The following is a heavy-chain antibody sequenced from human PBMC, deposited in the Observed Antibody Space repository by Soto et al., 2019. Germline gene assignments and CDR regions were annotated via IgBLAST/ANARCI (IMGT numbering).Heavy chain of an antibody. D-gene: IGHD3-10*01. Sequence: GGSLRLSCAASGFTFSSYTMHWVRQTPGRGLEWVSSIRQSGDRSSYADSAKGRFTISRDNSKNTLYLQMNGLRLDDTAVYYCVTAVRTRLDNWGPGTLVTVSS. CDR1: GFTFSSYT. CDR2: IRQSGDRS. J-gene: IGHJ4*02. V-gene: IGHV3-23*01. CDR3: VTAVRTRLDN.